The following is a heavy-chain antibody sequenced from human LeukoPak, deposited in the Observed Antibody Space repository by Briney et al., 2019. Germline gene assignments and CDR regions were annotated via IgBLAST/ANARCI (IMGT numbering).Heavy chain of an antibody. CDR1: GFTFSNFA. CDR2: ISYDGDNE. J-gene: IGHJ6*02. Sequence: HPGGPLRLSCAASGFTFSNFAMHWVRQAPGKGLEWVAVISYDGDNEYYADSVKGQFTISRDNSKDRLYLQMNSLRPEDTAMYYCARVRGGRSWYYYGMDVWGRGTTVTVSS. V-gene: IGHV3-30-3*01. CDR3: ARVRGGRSWYYYGMDV. D-gene: IGHD3-16*01.